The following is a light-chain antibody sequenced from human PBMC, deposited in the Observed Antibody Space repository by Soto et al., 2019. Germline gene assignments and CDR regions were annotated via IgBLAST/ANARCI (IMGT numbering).Light chain of an antibody. CDR3: QQYGNFPYT. Sequence: EIVMTQSPATLSVSPGERATLSCRASQSVSSNLAWYRHKPGQAPRLLIYGASSRATGVPDRVSGSGSGTDFTLTINRLEPEDFAVYYCQQYGNFPYTFGQGTKVDIK. J-gene: IGKJ2*01. V-gene: IGKV3-20*01. CDR2: GAS. CDR1: QSVSSN.